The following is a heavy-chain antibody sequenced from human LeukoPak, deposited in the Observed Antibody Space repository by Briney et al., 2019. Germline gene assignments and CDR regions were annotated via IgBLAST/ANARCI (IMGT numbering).Heavy chain of an antibody. J-gene: IGHJ4*02. CDR3: ARAPGTAAPQDY. V-gene: IGHV4-59*01. Sequence: PSETLSLTCTVSGGTISSYYWSWIRQPPGKGLEWIGYIYYSGSTNYNPSLKSRVTISVDTSKNQFSLKLSSVTAADTAVYYCARAPGTAAPQDYWGQGTLVTASS. D-gene: IGHD1-14*01. CDR1: GGTISSYY. CDR2: IYYSGST.